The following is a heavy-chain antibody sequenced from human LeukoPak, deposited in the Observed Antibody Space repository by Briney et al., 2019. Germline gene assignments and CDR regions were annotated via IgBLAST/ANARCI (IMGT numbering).Heavy chain of an antibody. J-gene: IGHJ4*02. V-gene: IGHV4-39*01. CDR2: IYYSGST. Sequence: SETLSLTCTVSGGSISSSSYYRGWIRQPPGKGLEWIGSIYYSGSTYYNPSLKSRVTISVDTSKNQFSLKLSSVTAADTAVYYCARQGVDDYVWGSYRPDYWGQGTLVTVSS. CDR3: ARQGVDDYVWGSYRPDY. CDR1: GGSISSSSYY. D-gene: IGHD3-16*02.